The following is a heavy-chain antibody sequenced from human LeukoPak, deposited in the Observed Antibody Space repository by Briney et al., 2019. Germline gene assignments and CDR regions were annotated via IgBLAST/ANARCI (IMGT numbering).Heavy chain of an antibody. D-gene: IGHD1-26*01. J-gene: IGHJ4*02. V-gene: IGHV1-3*03. CDR3: ARATGWVGATGPQFDY. CDR1: GYTFTSYA. Sequence: ASVKVSCKASGYTFTSYAMHWVRQAPGQRLEWMGWINAGNGNTKYSQEFQGRVTITRDTSASTAYMELSSLRSEDMAVYYCARATGWVGATGPQFDYWGQGTLVTVSS. CDR2: INAGNGNT.